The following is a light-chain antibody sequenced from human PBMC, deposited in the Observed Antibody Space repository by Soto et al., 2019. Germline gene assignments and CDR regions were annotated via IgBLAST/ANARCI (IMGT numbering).Light chain of an antibody. J-gene: IGKJ4*01. V-gene: IGKV3-15*01. Sequence: EIVMTQSPVTLSVSLGESATLSCRASQSVNSNLAWYQQKPGQPPRLLIYGASTRAAGTPARFSGAGSGTEFTLTISSLQSEDFAVYYCQQVISSPPLTFGGGTKVEIQ. CDR2: GAS. CDR1: QSVNSN. CDR3: QQVISSPPLT.